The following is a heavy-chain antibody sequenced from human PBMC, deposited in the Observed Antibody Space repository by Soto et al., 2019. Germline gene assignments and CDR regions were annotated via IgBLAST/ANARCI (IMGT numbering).Heavy chain of an antibody. J-gene: IGHJ4*02. V-gene: IGHV3-23*01. D-gene: IGHD3-10*01. CDR3: ARGASGSNSPFDY. CDR2: VSGSGGST. CDR1: GFTFSSYA. Sequence: GSLRLSCAASGFTFSSYAMSWVRQAPGKGLEWISAVSGSGGSTYYADSVKGRFTISRDNSKDTLYLQMNSLRAEDTAVYYCARGASGSNSPFDYWGQGTLVTVSS.